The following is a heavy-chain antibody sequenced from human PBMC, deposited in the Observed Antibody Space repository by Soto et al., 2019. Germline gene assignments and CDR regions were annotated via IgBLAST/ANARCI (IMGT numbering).Heavy chain of an antibody. V-gene: IGHV1-18*01. CDR3: ARVGSGWYYYYYGMDV. CDR2: ISAYNGNT. D-gene: IGHD6-19*01. Sequence: QVQLVQSGAEVKKPGASVKVSCKASGYTFTSYGISWVRQAPGQGLEWMGWISAYNGNTNYAQKLQGRVTMTTDTSASIAYKERRSLNSADTAVYYCARVGSGWYYYYYGMDVWGQGTTVTVSS. CDR1: GYTFTSYG. J-gene: IGHJ6*01.